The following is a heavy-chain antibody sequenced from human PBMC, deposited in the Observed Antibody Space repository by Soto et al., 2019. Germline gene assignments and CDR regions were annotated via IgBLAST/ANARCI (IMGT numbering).Heavy chain of an antibody. CDR3: AKAYFDILTGYFGDY. CDR1: GFTFSNYV. V-gene: IGHV3-23*01. D-gene: IGHD3-9*01. Sequence: VQLLESGGGLVQPGGSLRLSCAASGFTFSNYVMSWVRQAPGKGLEWVSGMSNSGSRTYYADSVKGRFIISRDNSKNTLYLQMNSLRPEDTAVYYCAKAYFDILTGYFGDYWGQGTLVSVSS. CDR2: MSNSGSRT. J-gene: IGHJ4*02.